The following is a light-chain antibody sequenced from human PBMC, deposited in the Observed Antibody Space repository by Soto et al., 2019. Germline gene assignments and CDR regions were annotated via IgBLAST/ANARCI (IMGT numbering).Light chain of an antibody. J-gene: IGKJ5*01. CDR2: AAT. CDR3: LQHNSYPFT. CDR1: QDIGNY. V-gene: IGKV1-17*03. Sequence: IQRTQSPYAMSASVGDRATITCRASQDIGNYAGWFQKTPGRVPKRIICAATSLQNGLPSRFSGSGSGTEFPLTINRLPEEDVVTYYCLQHNSYPFTFGQGTRLAI.